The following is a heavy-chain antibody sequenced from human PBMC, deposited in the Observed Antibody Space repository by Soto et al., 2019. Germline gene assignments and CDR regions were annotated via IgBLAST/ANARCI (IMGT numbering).Heavy chain of an antibody. CDR1: GFTFDDYA. CDR2: ISWNSGSI. CDR3: AKGPGGDYGHNWYFDL. V-gene: IGHV3-9*01. J-gene: IGHJ2*01. Sequence: EVQLVESGGGLVQPGRSLRLSCAASGFTFDDYAMHWVRQAPGKGLEWVSGISWNSGSIGYADSVKGRFTISRDNAKNSLYLQMNSLRAEDTALYYCAKGPGGDYGHNWYFDLWGRGTLVTVSS. D-gene: IGHD4-17*01.